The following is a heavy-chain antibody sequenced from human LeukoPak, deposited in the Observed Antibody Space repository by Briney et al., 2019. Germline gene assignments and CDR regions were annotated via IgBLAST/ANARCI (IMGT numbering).Heavy chain of an antibody. J-gene: IGHJ4*02. CDR2: ISSRGNTI. CDR3: ASRHPIGY. Sequence: GGSLTLFCAPSGLTFCDYHMRWLGHARGEARGWVSYISSRGNTISYADSVKGRFTISRDNAKNSLYLQRNSLRAVDTAVYYCASRHPIGYWGQGTLVTVSS. V-gene: IGHV3-11*01. CDR1: GLTFCDYH.